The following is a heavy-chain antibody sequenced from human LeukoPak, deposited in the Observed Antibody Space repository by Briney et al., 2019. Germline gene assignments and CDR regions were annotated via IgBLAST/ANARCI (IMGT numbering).Heavy chain of an antibody. J-gene: IGHJ4*02. CDR1: GGSSSGYY. D-gene: IGHD3-22*01. CDR3: ARGHYYDSSGYYDQGPRNDY. V-gene: IGHV4-34*01. Sequence: SETLSLTCAVYGGSSSGYYWSWIRQPPGKGLEWIGEINHSGSTNYNPSHKSRVTISVDTSKNQFSLKLSSVTAADTAVYYCARGHYYDSSGYYDQGPRNDYWGQGTLVTVSS. CDR2: INHSGST.